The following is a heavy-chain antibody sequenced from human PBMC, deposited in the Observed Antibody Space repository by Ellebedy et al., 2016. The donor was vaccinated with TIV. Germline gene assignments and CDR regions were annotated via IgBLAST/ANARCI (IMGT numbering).Heavy chain of an antibody. CDR1: GFTFSTYG. Sequence: GGSLRLXCAASGFTFSTYGLHWVRQAPGKGLEWVAFIWYDGSNKYYADSVKGRFTVSRDNSKNTLYLELNSLRAEDTAVYYCARAPYNWSYFDYWGQGTLVTVSS. CDR3: ARAPYNWSYFDY. J-gene: IGHJ4*02. V-gene: IGHV3-33*01. CDR2: IWYDGSNK. D-gene: IGHD1-20*01.